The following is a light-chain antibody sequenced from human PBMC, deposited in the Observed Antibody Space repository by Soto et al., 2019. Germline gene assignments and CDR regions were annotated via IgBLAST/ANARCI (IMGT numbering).Light chain of an antibody. V-gene: IGKV2-30*02. CDR1: QSFVHSDRIRY. Sequence: DAVMTQSPLPRRITLGHAPPTPSRPNQSFVHSDRIRYSRWFPQRPGRPPTRLTYKVSHRDSGAPATFSGSGSATAFALKTSRVEAEDVGVYYCMQGTHWPITFGQGTRLELK. CDR3: MQGTHWPIT. J-gene: IGKJ5*01. CDR2: KVS.